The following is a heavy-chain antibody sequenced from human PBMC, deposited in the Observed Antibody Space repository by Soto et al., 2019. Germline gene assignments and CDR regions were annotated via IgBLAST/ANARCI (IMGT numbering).Heavy chain of an antibody. Sequence: GGSLGLACVTSEFTFRNDWLNWVRQVPGKGLEWVANISPDGRTTNYVDSVKGRFIISIDNVRNSVSLQMNSLRVEDTAVYFCFGGNGGPQWGQGTPVTVSS. CDR1: EFTFRNDW. V-gene: IGHV3-7*03. D-gene: IGHD3-16*01. CDR2: ISPDGRTT. J-gene: IGHJ1*01. CDR3: FGGNGGPQ.